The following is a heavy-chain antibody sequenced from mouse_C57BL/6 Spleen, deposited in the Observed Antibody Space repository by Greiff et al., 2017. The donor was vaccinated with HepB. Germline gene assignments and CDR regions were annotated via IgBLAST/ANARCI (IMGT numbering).Heavy chain of an antibody. CDR2: ISSGSSTI. V-gene: IGHV5-17*01. CDR1: GFTFSDYG. Sequence: EVQVVESGGGLVKPGGSLKLSCAASGFTFSDYGMHWVRQAPEKGLEWVAYISSGSSTIYYADTVKGRFTISRDNAKNTLFLQMTSLRSEDTAMEYCARRARGVYYVDYWGQGTTLTVSS. CDR3: ARRARGVYYVDY. J-gene: IGHJ2*01. D-gene: IGHD3-1*01.